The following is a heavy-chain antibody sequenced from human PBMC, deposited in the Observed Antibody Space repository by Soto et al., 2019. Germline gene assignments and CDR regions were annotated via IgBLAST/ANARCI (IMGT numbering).Heavy chain of an antibody. V-gene: IGHV3-9*01. J-gene: IGHJ6*03. CDR2: ISWNSGSI. D-gene: IGHD6-19*01. Sequence: EVQLVESGGGLVQPGRSLRLSCAASGFTFDDYAMHWVRQAPGKGLAWVSGISWNSGSIGYADSVKGRFTISRDNAKNSLYLQMNSLRAEDTALYYCAKDSKAVAGSYYYYYYYMDVWGKGTTVTVSS. CDR1: GFTFDDYA. CDR3: AKDSKAVAGSYYYYYYYMDV.